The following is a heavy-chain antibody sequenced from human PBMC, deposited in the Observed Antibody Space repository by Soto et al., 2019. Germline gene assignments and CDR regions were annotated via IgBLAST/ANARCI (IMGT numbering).Heavy chain of an antibody. CDR2: IYRSGSS. J-gene: IGHJ5*02. Sequence: PLSLTCAVSGGSIISDGYSWSWIRQPPGKGLEWIGYIYRSGSSFYNPSLKSRVTMSVDTSKNQFSLRLSSVTAADTALYYCVRGLGYCSTTTCSEDWFDPWGPGTLVTVSS. CDR3: VRGLGYCSTTTCSEDWFDP. V-gene: IGHV4-30-2*01. D-gene: IGHD2-2*01. CDR1: GGSIISDGYS.